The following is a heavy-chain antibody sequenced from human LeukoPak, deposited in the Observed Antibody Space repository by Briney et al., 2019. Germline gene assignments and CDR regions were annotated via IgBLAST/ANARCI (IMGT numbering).Heavy chain of an antibody. D-gene: IGHD1-20*01. CDR1: GHSFTNYW. CDR3: ARRGRGDNWNLAGYYFDY. Sequence: GESLKISCKGSGHSFTNYWIGWVRQMPGKGLEWMGIIYPGDSDTRYSPSFQGQVTISADKSISTAYLQWSSLKASDTAMYYCARRGRGDNWNLAGYYFDYWGQGTLVTVSS. V-gene: IGHV5-51*01. J-gene: IGHJ4*02. CDR2: IYPGDSDT.